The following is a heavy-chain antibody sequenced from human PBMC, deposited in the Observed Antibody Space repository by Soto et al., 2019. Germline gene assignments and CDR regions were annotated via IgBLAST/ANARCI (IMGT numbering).Heavy chain of an antibody. V-gene: IGHV3-30*18. D-gene: IGHD2-2*01. CDR1: GFPFSSYC. J-gene: IGHJ4*01. CDR2: ISYDGSNK. CDR3: VKGRCSYTTCYPVFSIH. Sequence: GGSLRLSCAASGFPFSSYCMHLVRQAPGKGLEWVAVISYDGSNKYYADSVKGRFTISRENAKRTVYLQMTSLRSDDTAVYFCVKGRCSYTTCYPVFSIHWGHGTLVTVSS.